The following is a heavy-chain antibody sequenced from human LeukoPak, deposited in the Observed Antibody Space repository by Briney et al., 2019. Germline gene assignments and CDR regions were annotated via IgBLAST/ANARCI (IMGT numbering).Heavy chain of an antibody. Sequence: PGGSLRLSCAASGFTLSSYSMNWVRQAPGKGLEWVSSISSSSSYIYYADSVKGRFTISRDNAKNSLYLQMNSLRAEDTAVYYCARPRDYYDSSGYYRYYFDYWGQGTLVSVSS. CDR2: ISSSSSYI. V-gene: IGHV3-21*01. CDR3: ARPRDYYDSSGYYRYYFDY. D-gene: IGHD3-22*01. CDR1: GFTLSSYS. J-gene: IGHJ4*02.